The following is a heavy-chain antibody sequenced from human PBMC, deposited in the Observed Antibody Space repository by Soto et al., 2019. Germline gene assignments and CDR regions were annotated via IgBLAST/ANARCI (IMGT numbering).Heavy chain of an antibody. CDR2: VSVYGGST. V-gene: IGHV3-23*01. Sequence: DVQLLESGGDLVQPGESLRLSCAASGLIFSDFAMSWVRQTPGKGLEWVSAVSVYGGSTHYSDAVKGRFTISRDNSRDTLFLQMNSLRAEDTAVYYCARRPAGDSHWYFDLWGRGTLVTVSS. CDR3: ARRPAGDSHWYFDL. J-gene: IGHJ2*01. D-gene: IGHD2-21*01. CDR1: GLIFSDFA.